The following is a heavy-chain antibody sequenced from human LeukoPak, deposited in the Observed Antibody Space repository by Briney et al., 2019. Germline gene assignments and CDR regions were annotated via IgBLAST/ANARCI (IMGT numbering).Heavy chain of an antibody. CDR2: INPNSGGT. Sequence: GASVKVSCKASGNTFTDYYIHWVRQAPGQGLEWMGWINPNSGGTNYAQNFQGRVNMTRDTSISTAYMELSSLISDDTGVYYCASPSMLRGLWGQGTLVTVSS. CDR1: GNTFTDYY. D-gene: IGHD3-10*01. CDR3: ASPSMLRGL. J-gene: IGHJ4*02. V-gene: IGHV1-2*02.